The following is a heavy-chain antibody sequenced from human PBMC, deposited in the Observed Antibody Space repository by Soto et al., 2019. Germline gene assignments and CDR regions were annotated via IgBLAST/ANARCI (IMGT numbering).Heavy chain of an antibody. CDR3: ARNRGYSQGD. Sequence: SETLSLTCTVSGDSINGNYWSWVRQPPGKGPEWIGEIYDSGTTYYNPSLNSRATISLDKSKNQFSLNLNSVTAADTAVYYCARNRGYSQGDWGPGTLVTVSS. CDR2: IYDSGTT. V-gene: IGHV4-4*02. CDR1: GDSINGNY. D-gene: IGHD5-18*01. J-gene: IGHJ4*02.